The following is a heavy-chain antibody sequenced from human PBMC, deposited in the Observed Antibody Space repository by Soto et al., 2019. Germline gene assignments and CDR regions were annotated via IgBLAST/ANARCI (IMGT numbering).Heavy chain of an antibody. D-gene: IGHD6-13*01. Sequence: GESLKISCKGSGYSFTSYWIGWVRQMPGKGLEWMGIIYPGDSDTRYSPSLQGQVTISADKSISTAYLQWSSLKASDTAMYYCARYSSSLFYYYYGMDVWGQGTTVTVSS. CDR1: GYSFTSYW. J-gene: IGHJ6*02. V-gene: IGHV5-51*01. CDR2: IYPGDSDT. CDR3: ARYSSSLFYYYYGMDV.